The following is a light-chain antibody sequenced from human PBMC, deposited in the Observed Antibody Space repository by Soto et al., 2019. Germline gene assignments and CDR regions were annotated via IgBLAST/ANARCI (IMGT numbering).Light chain of an antibody. J-gene: IGLJ3*02. V-gene: IGLV2-8*01. Sequence: QSALTQPPSASGSPGQSVTISCTGNSSDVGGYNYVSWYQQHPGKAPKLMIYEVSKRPSGVPDRFSGSKSGNTASLTVSGLQAEDEADYYCSSYAGSNIVFGGGTKLTVL. CDR2: EVS. CDR1: SSDVGGYNY. CDR3: SSYAGSNIV.